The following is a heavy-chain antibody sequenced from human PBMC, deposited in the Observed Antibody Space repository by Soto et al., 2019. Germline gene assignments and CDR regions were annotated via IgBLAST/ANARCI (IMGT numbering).Heavy chain of an antibody. J-gene: IGHJ4*02. V-gene: IGHV4-59*01. CDR2: IYYSGST. Sequence: SETLSLTCTVSGGSISSYYWSWIRQPPGKGLEWIGYIYYSGSTNYNPSLKSRVTISVDTSKNQFSLKLSSVTAADTAVYYCARGQMVRGVIAHFDYWGQGTLVTVSS. CDR3: ARGQMVRGVIAHFDY. D-gene: IGHD3-10*01. CDR1: GGSISSYY.